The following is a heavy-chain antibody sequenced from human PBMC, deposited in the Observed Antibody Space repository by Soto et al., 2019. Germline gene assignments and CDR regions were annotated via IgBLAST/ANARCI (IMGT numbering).Heavy chain of an antibody. J-gene: IGHJ4*02. V-gene: IGHV3-30*18. CDR2: ISYDGSYK. CDR1: GFTFSSYG. CDR3: AKDNVGNTIPHYFDY. Sequence: GGSLRLSCAASGFTFSSYGMHWVRQAPGKGLEWVAVISYDGSYKYYADSVKGRFTISRDNSKNTLYLQMNSLRAEDTTVYYCAKDNVGNTIPHYFDYWGQGALVTVSS. D-gene: IGHD3-3*01.